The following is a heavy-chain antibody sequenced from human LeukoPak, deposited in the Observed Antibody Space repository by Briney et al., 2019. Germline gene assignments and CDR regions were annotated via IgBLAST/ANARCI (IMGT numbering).Heavy chain of an antibody. CDR1: GFTFSSYT. D-gene: IGHD1-26*01. V-gene: IGHV3-21*01. CDR3: ARRGTDASFTFFDV. Sequence: GGSLRLSCAASGFTFSSYTMHWVRQIPGERPEWVSSISGDTTYIYYADSIKGRFTISRDNTNTSLFLQMNSLRAEDTATYFCARRGTDASFTFFDVWGQGTVVTVSS. CDR2: ISGDTTYI. J-gene: IGHJ3*01.